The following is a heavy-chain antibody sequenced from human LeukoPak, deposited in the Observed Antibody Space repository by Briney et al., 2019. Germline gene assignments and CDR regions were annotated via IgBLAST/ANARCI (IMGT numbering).Heavy chain of an antibody. Sequence: RSGGSLRLSCAASGFTFSSYAMSWVRQAPGKGLMWVSRINRDGSRTDYADSVKGRFTISRDDAKNTLYLQVNSLRAEDTAVYFCARGGSDTAMAHDYWGQGTLVTVSS. J-gene: IGHJ4*02. CDR2: INRDGSRT. CDR3: ARGGSDTAMAHDY. CDR1: GFTFSSYA. D-gene: IGHD5-18*01. V-gene: IGHV3-74*01.